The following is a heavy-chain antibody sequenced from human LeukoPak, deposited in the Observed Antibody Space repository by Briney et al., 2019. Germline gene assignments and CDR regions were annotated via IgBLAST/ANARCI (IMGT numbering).Heavy chain of an antibody. CDR3: ARVTKPAAFDI. J-gene: IGHJ3*02. CDR1: GYTFTSYD. Sequence: GASVKVSCKASGYTFTSYDINWVRQATGQALEWMGRINPNSGNTGYAQKFQGRVTMTRNTSIHTAYMEVSSLRSEDTAVYYCARVTKPAAFDIWGQGTMVTVSS. CDR2: INPNSGNT. D-gene: IGHD2-8*01. V-gene: IGHV1-8*01.